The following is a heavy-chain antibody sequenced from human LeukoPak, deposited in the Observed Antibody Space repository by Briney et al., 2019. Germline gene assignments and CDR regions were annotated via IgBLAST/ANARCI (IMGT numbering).Heavy chain of an antibody. CDR2: IYTSGST. Sequence: SETLSLTCTVSGGSISSYYWSWIRQPAGKGLEWIGRIYTSGSTNYNPSLKSRVTISVDTSKNQFSLKLSSVTAADTAVYYCAREAPETYYYDSSGVFDYWGQGTLVTVSS. CDR1: GGSISSYY. V-gene: IGHV4-4*07. D-gene: IGHD3-22*01. J-gene: IGHJ4*02. CDR3: AREAPETYYYDSSGVFDY.